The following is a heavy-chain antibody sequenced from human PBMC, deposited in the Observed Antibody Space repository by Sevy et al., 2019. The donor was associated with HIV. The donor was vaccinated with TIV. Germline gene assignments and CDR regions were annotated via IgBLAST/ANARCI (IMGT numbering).Heavy chain of an antibody. D-gene: IGHD2-15*01. CDR1: GFTFSTYT. Sequence: GGSLRLSCAASGFTFSTYTMNWVRQAPGKGLEWVSAISGSGGSTYYSDSVKGRFTISRDKPKNTLFLQMNSLRAEDTAVYYCAKGDRTFYGLDVWGQGTTVTVSS. J-gene: IGHJ6*02. CDR2: ISGSGGST. V-gene: IGHV3-23*01. CDR3: AKGDRTFYGLDV.